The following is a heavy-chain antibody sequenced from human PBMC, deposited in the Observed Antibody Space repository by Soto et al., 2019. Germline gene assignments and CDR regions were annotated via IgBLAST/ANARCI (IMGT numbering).Heavy chain of an antibody. CDR2: MNPNSGNT. V-gene: IGHV1-8*01. J-gene: IGHJ3*02. Sequence: ASVTVSCKASPYTFTSYDMNLVRQATGHGLEGMGWMNPNSGNTGDAQKFQCRVTMTRNTSISTAYMELSSLRSEDTAVYACESFGRIAARYAFDIWGQGTMVTVSS. CDR3: ESFGRIAARYAFDI. CDR1: PYTFTSYD. D-gene: IGHD6-6*01.